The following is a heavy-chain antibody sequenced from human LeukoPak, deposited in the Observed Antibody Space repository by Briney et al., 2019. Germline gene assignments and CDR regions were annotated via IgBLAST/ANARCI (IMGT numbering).Heavy chain of an antibody. Sequence: GSLRLSCAASGFTFSSYSMNWVRQPPGKGLEWIGEINHSGSTNYNPSLTSRVTISVDTSKNQFSLKLSSVTAADTAVYYCARGLRGFYGSGSYPSNYYYYYMDVWGKGTTVTVSS. CDR3: ARGLRGFYGSGSYPSNYYYYYMDV. CDR2: INHSGST. V-gene: IGHV4-34*01. D-gene: IGHD3-10*01. J-gene: IGHJ6*03. CDR1: GFTFSSYS.